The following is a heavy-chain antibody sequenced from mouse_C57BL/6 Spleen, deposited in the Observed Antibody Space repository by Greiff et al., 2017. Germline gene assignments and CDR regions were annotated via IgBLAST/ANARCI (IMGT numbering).Heavy chain of an antibody. Sequence: VQLQQSGAELARPGASVKLSCKASGYTFTNYGINWVKQRTGQGLEWIGVIYPRGGHPYFNEKFKDKATLTADKSSSTAYMELRSLTSEDAAVYYCARPLPSWFAYWGQGTLVTVSA. CDR2: IYPRGGHP. CDR3: ARPLPSWFAY. J-gene: IGHJ3*01. CDR1: GYTFTNYG. V-gene: IGHV1-81*01.